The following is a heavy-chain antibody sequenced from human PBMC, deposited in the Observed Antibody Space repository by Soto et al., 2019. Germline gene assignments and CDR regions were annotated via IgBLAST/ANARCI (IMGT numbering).Heavy chain of an antibody. V-gene: IGHV1-2*02. Sequence: GASVKVSCKASGGSVSNYAISWVRQAPGQGLEWMGCINPSSDATDYSQKFRGRVTMARDTSIGTASMELSRLRSDDNAVYYCVRGLRWRDLDYWGQGTPVTVSS. D-gene: IGHD2-15*01. CDR1: GGSVSNYA. CDR2: INPSSDAT. J-gene: IGHJ4*02. CDR3: VRGLRWRDLDY.